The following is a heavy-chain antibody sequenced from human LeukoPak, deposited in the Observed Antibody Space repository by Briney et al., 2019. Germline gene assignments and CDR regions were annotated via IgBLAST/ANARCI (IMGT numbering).Heavy chain of an antibody. CDR3: ASNRVGGWSNDAFDI. J-gene: IGHJ3*02. CDR2: INPSGGST. CDR1: GYTFTSYY. D-gene: IGHD1-14*01. Sequence: GASVKVSCKASGYTFTSYYMHWVRQAPGQGLEWMGIINPSGGSTSYAQKFQGRVTMTRDTSTSTVYMELSSLRAEDTAVYYCASNRVGGWSNDAFDIWGQGTMVTVSS. V-gene: IGHV1-46*01.